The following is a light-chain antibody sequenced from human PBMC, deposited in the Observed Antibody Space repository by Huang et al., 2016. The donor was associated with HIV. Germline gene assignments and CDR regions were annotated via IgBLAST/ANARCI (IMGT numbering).Light chain of an antibody. Sequence: DIVMTQSPLSLPVTPGEPASISCRSSQSLLHSNGYNYLDWYLQKPGQSPQLLIYWGSNRASGVPDRFSGSGSGTDFTLKISRVEAEDVGVYYCMQALQIPWTFGQGTKVEI. CDR3: MQALQIPWT. V-gene: IGKV2-28*01. J-gene: IGKJ1*01. CDR1: QSLLHSNGYNY. CDR2: WGS.